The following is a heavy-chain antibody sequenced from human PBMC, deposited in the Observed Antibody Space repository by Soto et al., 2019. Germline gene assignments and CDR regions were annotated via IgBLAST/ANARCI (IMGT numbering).Heavy chain of an antibody. Sequence: PGESLKISCKGSGYSFTSYWISWVRQMPGKGLEWMGRIDPSDSYTNYSPSFQGHVTISADKSISTAYLQWSSLKASDTAMYYCARLPGSYIAVAGPSGRDYGMDVWGQGTTVTVSS. CDR1: GYSFTSYW. CDR3: ARLPGSYIAVAGPSGRDYGMDV. V-gene: IGHV5-10-1*01. J-gene: IGHJ6*02. CDR2: IDPSDSYT. D-gene: IGHD6-19*01.